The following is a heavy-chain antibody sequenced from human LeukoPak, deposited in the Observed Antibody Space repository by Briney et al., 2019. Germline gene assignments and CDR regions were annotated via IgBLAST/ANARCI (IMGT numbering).Heavy chain of an antibody. CDR2: ISGSGGST. V-gene: IGHV3-23*01. D-gene: IGHD3-16*02. CDR1: GFTFSSYA. CDR3: AKGLSLRLGELSLFATLDY. Sequence: PGGSLRLSCAASGFTFSSYAMSWVRQAPGKGLEWVSAISGSGGSTYYADSVKGRFTISRDNSKNTLYLQMNSLRAEDTAVYYCAKGLSLRLGELSLFATLDYWGRGTLVTVSS. J-gene: IGHJ4*02.